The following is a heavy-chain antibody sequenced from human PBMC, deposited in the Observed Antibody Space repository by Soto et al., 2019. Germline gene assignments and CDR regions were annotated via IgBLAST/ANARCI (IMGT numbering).Heavy chain of an antibody. CDR1: GYTFNTYG. Sequence: QVQLLQSGAEVKEPGASVKVSCKTSGYTFNTYGINWVRQAPGQGLELMGWISAYDGKTTYAEKFQGRVTMTTDTCASTADMEVRSLTSDDTATYYGARDPHEVWTSHWFDPWGQGTPVTVAS. J-gene: IGHJ5*02. V-gene: IGHV1-18*01. CDR3: ARDPHEVWTSHWFDP. CDR2: ISAYDGKT. D-gene: IGHD3-16*01.